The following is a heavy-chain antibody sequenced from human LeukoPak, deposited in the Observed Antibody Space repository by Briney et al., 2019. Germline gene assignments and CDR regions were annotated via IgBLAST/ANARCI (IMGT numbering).Heavy chain of an antibody. V-gene: IGHV3-7*01. CDR1: GLTVSNHW. CDR3: ARSSGWHPFDY. D-gene: IGHD6-19*01. Sequence: PGGSLRLSCVASGLTVSNHWMSWVRQAPGKGLEWVANIREERGQEYYVDSVKGRFTISKNSAKNSLYLQMNTLRAEDTAVYYCARSSGWHPFDYWGQGTLVTVSS. CDR2: IREERGQE. J-gene: IGHJ4*02.